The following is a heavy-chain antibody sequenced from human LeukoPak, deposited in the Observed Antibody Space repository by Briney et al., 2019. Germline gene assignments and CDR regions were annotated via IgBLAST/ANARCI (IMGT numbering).Heavy chain of an antibody. CDR2: ISSSSKTI. Sequence: PSETLSLTCTVSGGSISSYYWAWIRQPPGKGLEWVSYISSSSKTIYYADSVKGRFTISRDNAKNSLYLQMNSLRAEDTAVYYCARGRPVTMAADYWGQGTLVTVSS. V-gene: IGHV3-48*01. J-gene: IGHJ4*02. D-gene: IGHD4-17*01. CDR3: ARGRPVTMAADY. CDR1: GGSISSYY.